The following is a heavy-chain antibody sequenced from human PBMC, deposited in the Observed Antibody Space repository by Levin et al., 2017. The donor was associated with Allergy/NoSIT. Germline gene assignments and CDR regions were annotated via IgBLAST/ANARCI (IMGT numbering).Heavy chain of an antibody. CDR2: IYYSGST. Sequence: SETLSLTCTVSGGSVSSGSYYWSWIRQPPGKGLEWIGYIYYSGSTNYNPSLKSRVTISVDTSKNQFSLKLSSVTAADTAVYYCARIVPYDSSGYLPYWGQGTLVTVSS. V-gene: IGHV4-61*01. J-gene: IGHJ4*02. D-gene: IGHD3-22*01. CDR3: ARIVPYDSSGYLPY. CDR1: GGSVSSGSYY.